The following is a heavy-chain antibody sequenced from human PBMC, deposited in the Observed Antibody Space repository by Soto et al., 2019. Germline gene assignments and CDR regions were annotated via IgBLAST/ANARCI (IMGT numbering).Heavy chain of an antibody. CDR2: IYYSGST. CDR3: ARQTYYYDSSCYRYFDY. V-gene: IGHV4-39*01. J-gene: IGHJ4*02. CDR1: GGSISSSSYY. D-gene: IGHD3-22*01. Sequence: PSETLSLTCTVSGGSISSSSYYWGWIRQPPGKGLEWIGSIYYSGSTYYNPSLKSRVTISVDTSKNQFSLKLSSVTAADTAVYYCARQTYYYDSSCYRYFDYWGQGTLVTVSS.